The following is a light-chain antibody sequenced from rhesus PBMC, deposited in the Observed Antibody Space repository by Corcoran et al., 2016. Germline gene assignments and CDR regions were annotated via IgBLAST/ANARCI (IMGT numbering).Light chain of an antibody. CDR1: NIGRNT. V-gene: IGLV3-34*01. J-gene: IGLJ6*01. CDR3: QVWDSSSKYV. CDR2: GDR. Sequence: SYELAQPPSLSVSPGQTARITCGGDNIGRNTVHWYRQKPPQAPVLVMYGDRERPSGIPDRFSGSKSGNIATLTISGVEAGDEADYYCQVWDSSSKYVFGSGTMLTVL.